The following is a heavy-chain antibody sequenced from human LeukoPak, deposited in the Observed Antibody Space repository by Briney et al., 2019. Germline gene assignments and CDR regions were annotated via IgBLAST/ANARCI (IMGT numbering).Heavy chain of an antibody. CDR2: ISWNSGDI. Sequence: GRSLRLSCAASGFTFDDYAMHWVRQAPGKGLEWVSGISWNSGDIGYADSVKGRFTISRDNAKNTLYLQMNSLRAEDTAVYYCAALDHGHDYWGQGTLVTVSS. CDR1: GFTFDDYA. CDR3: AALDHGHDY. V-gene: IGHV3-9*01. J-gene: IGHJ4*02.